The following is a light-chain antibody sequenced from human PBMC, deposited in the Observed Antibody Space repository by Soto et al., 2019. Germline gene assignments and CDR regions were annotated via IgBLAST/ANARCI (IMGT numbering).Light chain of an antibody. J-gene: IGKJ4*01. CDR1: QSIVYSDGNTY. CDR3: MQGKHWPPG. V-gene: IGKV2-30*01. CDR2: KVS. Sequence: DVVMTQSPLSLPVTLGQPASISCWSTQSIVYSDGNTYLDWFQQRPGQSPRRLIYKVSNRDSGGTDRFIGSGSGTNFALKITRVEAEDVGIYYCMQGKHWPPGFGGGTQVKIK.